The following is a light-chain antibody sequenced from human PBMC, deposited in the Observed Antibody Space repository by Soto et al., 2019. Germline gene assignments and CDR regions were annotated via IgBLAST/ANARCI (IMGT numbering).Light chain of an antibody. Sequence: DIQMTQSPSTLSASVGDRVTITCRASQSISSWLAWYQQKPGKAPKLLIYQASGLESGVPSRFSGSGTGTEFTLTISSRQPDDFATSYCQQDNNYPITFGQGTRLEIK. CDR1: QSISSW. CDR3: QQDNNYPIT. CDR2: QAS. V-gene: IGKV1-5*03. J-gene: IGKJ5*01.